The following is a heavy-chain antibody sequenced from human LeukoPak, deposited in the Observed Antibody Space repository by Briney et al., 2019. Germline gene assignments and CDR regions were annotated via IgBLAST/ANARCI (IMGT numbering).Heavy chain of an antibody. D-gene: IGHD3-10*01. J-gene: IGHJ5*02. V-gene: IGHV4-39*07. CDR3: ARGSPYYYGSGSPFDP. CDR2: INHSGST. Sequence: PSETLSLTCTVSGGSISSSSYYWGWIRQPPGKGLEWIGEINHSGSTNYDPSLKSRVTISVDTSKNQFSLKLSSVTAADTAVYYCARGSPYYYGSGSPFDPWGQGTLVTVSS. CDR1: GGSISSSSYY.